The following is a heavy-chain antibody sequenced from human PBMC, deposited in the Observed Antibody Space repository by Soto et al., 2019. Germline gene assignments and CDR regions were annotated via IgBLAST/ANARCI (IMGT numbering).Heavy chain of an antibody. J-gene: IGHJ4*02. CDR2: MNPNSGNT. CDR1: GYTFTSYD. V-gene: IGHV1-8*01. Sequence: ASVKVSCKASGYTFTSYDINWVRQATGQGLEWMGWMNPNSGNTGYAQKFQGRVTMTRDTSISTAYMELSSLRSEDTAVYYCARLALRYFDCLPIDHWRQATLVTVSS. CDR3: ARLALRYFDCLPIDH. D-gene: IGHD3-9*01.